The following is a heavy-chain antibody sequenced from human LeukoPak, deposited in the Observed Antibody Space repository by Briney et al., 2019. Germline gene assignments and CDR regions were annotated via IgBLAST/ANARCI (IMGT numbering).Heavy chain of an antibody. CDR1: GFTFSGYA. J-gene: IGHJ4*02. CDR2: ISGSGGST. Sequence: GGSLRLSCAASGFTFSGYAMSWVRQAPGKGLEWVSAISGSGGSTYYADSVKGRFTISRDNSKNTLYLQMNSLRAEDTAVYYCAKSQLWAPDYFDYWGQGTLVTVSS. CDR3: AKSQLWAPDYFDY. V-gene: IGHV3-23*01. D-gene: IGHD5-18*01.